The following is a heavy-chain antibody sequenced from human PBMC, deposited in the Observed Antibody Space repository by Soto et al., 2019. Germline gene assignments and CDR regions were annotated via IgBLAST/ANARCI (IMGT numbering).Heavy chain of an antibody. Sequence: PGGSLRLSCAASGFTFSSYAMSWVRQAPGKGLEWVSPISGSGGSTYYADSVKGRFTISRDNSKNTLHLQMNSLRAEDTAVYYCAKARGKYCSGGSCNPFDSWGQGTLVTVSS. CDR1: GFTFSSYA. J-gene: IGHJ4*02. CDR2: ISGSGGST. V-gene: IGHV3-23*01. D-gene: IGHD2-15*01. CDR3: AKARGKYCSGGSCNPFDS.